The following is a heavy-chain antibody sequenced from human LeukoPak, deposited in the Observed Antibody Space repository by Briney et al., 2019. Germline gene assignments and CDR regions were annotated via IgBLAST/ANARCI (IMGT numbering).Heavy chain of an antibody. CDR3: ARVLGYSYGTGAAFDI. D-gene: IGHD5-18*01. CDR1: GGSISSGDYY. CDR2: IYYSGST. V-gene: IGHV4-30-4*01. Sequence: SQTLSLTCTVSGGSISSGDYYWSWIRQPPGKGLEWIGYIYYSGSTNYNPSLKSRVTISVDTSKNQFSLKLSSVTAADTAVYYCARVLGYSYGTGAAFDIWGQGTMVTVSS. J-gene: IGHJ3*02.